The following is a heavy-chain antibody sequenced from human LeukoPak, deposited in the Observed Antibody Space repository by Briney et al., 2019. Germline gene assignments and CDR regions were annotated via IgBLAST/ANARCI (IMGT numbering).Heavy chain of an antibody. J-gene: IGHJ4*02. CDR2: IYTGGNT. V-gene: IGHV3-53*01. Sequence: PGGSLRLSCTASGFTFSDHAMHWVRQAPGKGLEWVSTIYTGGNTYYAASVEGRFTISRDFSKNTVFLHMNSLRAEDTAMYYCAGGDDSGYYDYFDYWGQGALVTVSS. CDR1: GFTFSDHA. D-gene: IGHD3-22*01. CDR3: AGGDDSGYYDYFDY.